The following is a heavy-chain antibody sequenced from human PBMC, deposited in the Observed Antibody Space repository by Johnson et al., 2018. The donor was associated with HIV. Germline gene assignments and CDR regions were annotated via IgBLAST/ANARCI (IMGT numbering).Heavy chain of an antibody. D-gene: IGHD7-27*01. CDR2: ITQDGSEK. J-gene: IGHJ3*02. CDR3: AKGEVGKGAFDI. Sequence: VQLVESGGGLVQPGGSLRLSCAASGFTFSSYGMSWVRQAPGKGLEWVANITQDGSEKYYVDSVKGRFTISRDNAKNSLYLQLNSLRAEDTAIYYCAKGEVGKGAFDIGVQGTMVTVAS. CDR1: GFTFSSYG. V-gene: IGHV3-7*01.